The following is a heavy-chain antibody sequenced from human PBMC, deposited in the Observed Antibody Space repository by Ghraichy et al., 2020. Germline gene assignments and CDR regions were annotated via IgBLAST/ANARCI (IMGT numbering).Heavy chain of an antibody. V-gene: IGHV3-53*01. Sequence: GESLNISCAASGFTVNSNNMNWVRQAPGKGLEWVSVIYRGGSADYADSVKSRFTISRDNSKNTLYLQMNSLRAEDTAVYYCARDNLGTLGYWGQGTLVTVSS. CDR2: IYRGGSA. D-gene: IGHD1-1*01. CDR3: ARDNLGTLGY. J-gene: IGHJ4*02. CDR1: GFTVNSNN.